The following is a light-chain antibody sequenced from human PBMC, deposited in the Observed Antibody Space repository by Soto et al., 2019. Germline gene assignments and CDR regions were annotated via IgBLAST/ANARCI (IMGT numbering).Light chain of an antibody. CDR1: QSVSSN. V-gene: IGKV3-15*01. CDR2: GAS. J-gene: IGKJ5*01. Sequence: EIVVTLSPSALSLNPRITATLYFSSSQSVSSNLAWYQQKPGQAPRLLIYGASTRATGIQARFSGSGSGTDFTLTISSLQSEDFAVYYFQQRNDGGRGTFGQVTRLEI. CDR3: QQRNDGGRGT.